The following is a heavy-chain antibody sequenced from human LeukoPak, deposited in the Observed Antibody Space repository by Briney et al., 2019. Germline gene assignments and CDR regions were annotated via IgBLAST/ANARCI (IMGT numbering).Heavy chain of an antibody. J-gene: IGHJ3*02. D-gene: IGHD3-16*01. CDR3: ARVMITFGGPLDAFDI. V-gene: IGHV4-34*01. CDR1: VGSVSGYY. CDR2: INYSGST. Sequence: SETLPLTCAVYVGSVSGYYWSWIRQPPGKGLEWIGEINYSGSTNYNPSLKSRVTISIDTYKNQFSLKLSSVTAADTAVYYCARVMITFGGPLDAFDIWGQGTMVTVSS.